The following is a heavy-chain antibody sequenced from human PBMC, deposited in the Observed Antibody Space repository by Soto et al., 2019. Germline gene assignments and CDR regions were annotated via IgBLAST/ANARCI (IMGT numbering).Heavy chain of an antibody. CDR3: ARTDSLDLYRY. CDR2: IYHSGTT. CDR1: GDSISSGYY. Sequence: PSATLSLTWSVSGDSISSGYYWAWIRQPPRKGLEWVASIYHSGTTYYNPSLTSRVTISVDTSKNQFSLKLSSVTAADSAVYYCARTDSLDLYRYSGQGEPVTV. V-gene: IGHV4-38-2*01. D-gene: IGHD3-16*02. J-gene: IGHJ4*02.